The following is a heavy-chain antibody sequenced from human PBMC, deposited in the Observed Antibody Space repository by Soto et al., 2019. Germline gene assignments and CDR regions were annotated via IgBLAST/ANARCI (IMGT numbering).Heavy chain of an antibody. CDR2: IYWDDDK. D-gene: IGHD2-21*02. CDR3: VQSRCGGDCLQSYSSHSYYGLDV. V-gene: IGHV2-5*02. CDR1: GFSLSTTGVG. J-gene: IGHJ6*02. Sequence: ESGPTLVNPTETLTLTCTFSGFSLSTTGVGVGWIRQPPGKALEWLALIYWDDDKRYNPSLNSRLTITKDTSKNQVVLAMTNMDPVDTATYYCVQSRCGGDCLQSYSSHSYYGLDVWGQGTPVTAP.